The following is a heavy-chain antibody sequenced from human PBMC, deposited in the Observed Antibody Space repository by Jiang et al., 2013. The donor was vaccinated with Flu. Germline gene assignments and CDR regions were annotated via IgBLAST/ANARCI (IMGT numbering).Heavy chain of an antibody. CDR1: GGSFSGYY. Sequence: LLKPSETLSLTCAVYGGSFSGYYWSWVRQPPGKGLEWIGEIYHSGSTNYNPSLKSRVTISVDKSKNQFSLKLSSVTAADTAVYYCARDFHSSGYYGIDYWGQGTLVTVSS. V-gene: IGHV4-34*01. J-gene: IGHJ4*02. CDR2: IYHSGST. CDR3: ARDFHSSGYYGIDY. D-gene: IGHD3-22*01.